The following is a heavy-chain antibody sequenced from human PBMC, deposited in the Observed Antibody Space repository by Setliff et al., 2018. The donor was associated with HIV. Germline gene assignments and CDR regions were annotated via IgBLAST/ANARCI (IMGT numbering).Heavy chain of an antibody. V-gene: IGHV3-23*01. CDR1: GFTFSDYA. CDR3: ARDDRWVYNDYLDY. D-gene: IGHD3-10*01. J-gene: IGHJ4*02. CDR2: ISGSGRGT. Sequence: HPGGSLRLSCAASGFTFSDYAMSWVRQAPGKGLEWVSAISGSGRGTYYADSVKGRFTISRDNSKNTLYLQVNSLRTEDTAVYFCARDDRWVYNDYLDYWGQGTLVTVSS.